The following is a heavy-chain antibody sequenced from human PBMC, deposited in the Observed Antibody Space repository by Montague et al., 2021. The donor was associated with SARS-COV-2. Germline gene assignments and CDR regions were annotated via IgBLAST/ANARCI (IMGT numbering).Heavy chain of an antibody. J-gene: IGHJ2*01. CDR3: AREYRIELWQTNWYFGL. Sequence: SETLSLTCTVSGGSISGYYWSWIRQPPGKRLEWIGYIYHSGNTKYNPSLKSRVSISADTSKNQFSLRLSSVTAADTAVYYCAREYRIELWQTNWYFGLWGRGTLVTVSS. CDR1: GGSISGYY. V-gene: IGHV4-59*01. CDR2: IYHSGNT. D-gene: IGHD5-18*01.